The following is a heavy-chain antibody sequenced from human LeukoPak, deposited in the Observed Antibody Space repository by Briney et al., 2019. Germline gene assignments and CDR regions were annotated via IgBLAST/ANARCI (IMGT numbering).Heavy chain of an antibody. CDR3: ARDSYYYDSSGLYFDY. CDR1: GFTFDDYG. V-gene: IGHV3-20*04. J-gene: IGHJ4*02. CDR2: INWNGGST. D-gene: IGHD3-22*01. Sequence: GGSLRLSCAASGFTFDDYGMSWVRQAPGKGLEWVSGINWNGGSTGYADSVKGRFTISRDNAKNSLYLQMNSLRAEDTALYYRARDSYYYDSSGLYFDYWGQGTLVTVSS.